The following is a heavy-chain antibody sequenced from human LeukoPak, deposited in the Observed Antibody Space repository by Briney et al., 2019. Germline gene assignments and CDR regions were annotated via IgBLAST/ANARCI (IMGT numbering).Heavy chain of an antibody. Sequence: GGSLRLSCAASGFTFSSYSMNWVRQAPGKGLEWVSSISSSSGFIYYADSVKGRFTISRDNAKNSLYLQMNSLRAEDTAVYYCARGGWGRDYGDLDFDYWGQGTLVTVSS. CDR3: ARGGWGRDYGDLDFDY. J-gene: IGHJ4*02. D-gene: IGHD4-17*01. V-gene: IGHV3-21*06. CDR2: ISSSSGFI. CDR1: GFTFSSYS.